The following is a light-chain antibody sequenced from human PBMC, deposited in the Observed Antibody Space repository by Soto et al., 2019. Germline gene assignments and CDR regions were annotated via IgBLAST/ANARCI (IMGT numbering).Light chain of an antibody. J-gene: IGKJ4*01. CDR2: NAF. Sequence: IVLTQSPGTLSLSPGESATLSCRATESINSNLAWYQQKPGRAPKLLIYNAFIRAAGIPARFTGSGSGTDFPLTNSSLQPEDFAVYYCQEGGTWHTFGGGTKLEI. V-gene: IGKV3-11*01. CDR3: QEGGTWHT. CDR1: ESINSN.